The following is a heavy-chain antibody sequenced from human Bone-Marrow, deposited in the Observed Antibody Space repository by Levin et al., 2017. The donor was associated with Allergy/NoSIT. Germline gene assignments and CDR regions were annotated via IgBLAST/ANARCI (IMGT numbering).Heavy chain of an antibody. D-gene: IGHD3-16*01. CDR1: FFSLLLFFSY. V-gene: IGHV4-31*03. J-gene: IGHJ6*02. Sequence: SESLALTFFFSFFSLLLFFSYWSWIRQHPGKGLEWIGYIYYSGSTYYNPSLKSRVPISFYTSKNQFSLKLSSVTAADTAVYYCAKGGYYYYGMDVWGQGTTVTVSS. CDR3: AKGGYYYYGMDV. CDR2: IYYSGST.